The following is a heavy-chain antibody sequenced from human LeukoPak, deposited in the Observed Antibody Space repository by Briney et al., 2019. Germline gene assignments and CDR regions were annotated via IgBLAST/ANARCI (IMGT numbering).Heavy chain of an antibody. Sequence: GGSLRLSCAASGFTFSSYEMNWVRQAPGKGLESVAYISGDGDTIFYTDSVKGRFTISRDNAENSLFLQMNSLRAEDSAIYYCARGWFDNWGQGTLVTVSS. CDR2: ISGDGDTI. CDR3: ARGWFDN. V-gene: IGHV3-48*03. J-gene: IGHJ4*02. CDR1: GFTFSSYE.